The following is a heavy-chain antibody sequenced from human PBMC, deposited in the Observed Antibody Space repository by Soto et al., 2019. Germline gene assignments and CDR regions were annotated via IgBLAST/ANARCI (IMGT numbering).Heavy chain of an antibody. J-gene: IGHJ5*02. CDR3: AREYRILWYGKRERGNNWFDP. D-gene: IGHD2-2*01. V-gene: IGHV5-51*01. Sequence: PGESLKISCQGSGYNFAGYWIAWVRQMPGKGLELMGIIYPSDSDTRYRPSLQGQVTISADKSISSAYLQWSSLRASDTAMYYCAREYRILWYGKRERGNNWFDPWGRGTLVTVSS. CDR1: GYNFAGYW. CDR2: IYPSDSDT.